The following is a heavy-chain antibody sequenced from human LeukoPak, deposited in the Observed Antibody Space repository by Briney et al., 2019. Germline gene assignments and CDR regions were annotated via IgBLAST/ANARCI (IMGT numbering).Heavy chain of an antibody. J-gene: IGHJ4*02. Sequence: SETLSLTCSVSGFSIRSAYHWGWIRQPPGKGLEWITTISHSDNTYYNPDNPSLKSRVTISADMSKNQFSLKVRSMTAADTAVYFCARGGYGYYLPVWGQGILVTVSS. D-gene: IGHD5-18*01. CDR1: GFSIRSAYH. CDR3: ARGGYGYYLPV. V-gene: IGHV4-38-2*02. CDR2: ISHSDNT.